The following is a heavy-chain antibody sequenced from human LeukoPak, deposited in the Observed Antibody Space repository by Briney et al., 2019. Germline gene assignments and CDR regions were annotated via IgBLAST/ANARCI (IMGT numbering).Heavy chain of an antibody. V-gene: IGHV4-39*01. CDR2: IYYSGST. CDR1: GGSISSSSYY. Sequence: SETLSLTCTVSGGSISSSSYYWGWIRQPPGKGLEWIGSIYYSGSTYYNPSLKSRVTISVDTSKNQFSLQLSSVTAADTAVYYCARHRYYYDSSGYPGDWGQGTLVTVSS. D-gene: IGHD3-22*01. J-gene: IGHJ4*02. CDR3: ARHRYYYDSSGYPGD.